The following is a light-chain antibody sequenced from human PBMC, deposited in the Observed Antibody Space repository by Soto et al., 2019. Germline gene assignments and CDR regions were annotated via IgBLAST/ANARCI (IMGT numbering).Light chain of an antibody. Sequence: QSALTQPPSASGSPGQSVTISCTGTSSGVGDYNYVSWYQQHPGKAPKLMIYEVSKRPSGVPDRFSGSKSGNTASLTVSGLQAEDEADYYCSSYAGSNNRVFGNGTKVTVL. CDR3: SSYAGSNNRV. CDR1: SSGVGDYNY. J-gene: IGLJ1*01. V-gene: IGLV2-8*01. CDR2: EVS.